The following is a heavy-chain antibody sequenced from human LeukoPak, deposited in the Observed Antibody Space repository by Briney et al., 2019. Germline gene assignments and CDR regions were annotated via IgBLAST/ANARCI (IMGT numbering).Heavy chain of an antibody. J-gene: IGHJ4*02. D-gene: IGHD2-15*01. V-gene: IGHV4-30-4*01. CDR2: IYYSGST. CDR1: GGSISSGDYY. CDR3: ARADIGSHPGGY. Sequence: SQTLSLTCTVSGGSISSGDYYWSWIRQPPGKGLEWIGYIYYSGSTYYNPSLKSRVTISVDTSKNQFSLKLSSVTAADTVVYYCARADIGSHPGGYWGQGTLVTVSS.